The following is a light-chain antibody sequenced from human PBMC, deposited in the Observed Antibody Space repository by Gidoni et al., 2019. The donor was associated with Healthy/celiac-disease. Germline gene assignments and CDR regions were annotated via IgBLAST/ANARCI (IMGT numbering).Light chain of an antibody. CDR2: DAS. V-gene: IGKV1-13*02. Sequence: AIQLTQSPSSLSASVGDRVTITCRASQGISSALAWYQQKPGKAPKLLIYDASSLESGVPSRFSSSGSGTDFTLTISSLQPEDFATYYCQQFNSYPFTFGQGTRLEIK. CDR3: QQFNSYPFT. CDR1: QGISSA. J-gene: IGKJ5*01.